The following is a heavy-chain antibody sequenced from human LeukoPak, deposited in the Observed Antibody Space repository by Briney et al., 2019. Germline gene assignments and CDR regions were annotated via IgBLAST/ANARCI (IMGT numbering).Heavy chain of an antibody. CDR2: INSDGSST. CDR3: ARGGGYCSGGSCYSGYGMDV. CDR1: GFTFSSYW. Sequence: TGGSLRLSCAASGFTFSSYWMHWVRHAPGKGLVWVSRINSDGSSTSYADSVKGRFTISRDNAKNTLYLQMNSLRAEDTAVYYCARGGGYCSGGSCYSGYGMDVWGQGTTVTVSS. J-gene: IGHJ6*02. D-gene: IGHD2-15*01. V-gene: IGHV3-74*01.